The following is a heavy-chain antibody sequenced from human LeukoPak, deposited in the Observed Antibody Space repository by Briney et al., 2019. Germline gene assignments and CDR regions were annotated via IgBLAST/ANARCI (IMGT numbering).Heavy chain of an antibody. J-gene: IGHJ4*02. CDR1: GFTFSRYD. Sequence: GGSLRLSCAASGFTFSRYDMHWVRQATGKGLEWVSGIGTAGDTYYAGSVKGRFTISRENAKNSLYLQMNSLTAGDTAVYYCAGAGSETQWRAFDFWGQGALVTVSS. CDR2: IGTAGDT. V-gene: IGHV3-13*01. D-gene: IGHD6-19*01. CDR3: AGAGSETQWRAFDF.